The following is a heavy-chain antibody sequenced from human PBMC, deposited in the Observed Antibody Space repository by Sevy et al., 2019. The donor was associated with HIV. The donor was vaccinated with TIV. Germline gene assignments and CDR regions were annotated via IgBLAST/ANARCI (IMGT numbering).Heavy chain of an antibody. J-gene: IGHJ4*02. D-gene: IGHD6-19*01. CDR2: IYSGGNT. CDR3: ARRGMYSSGPDEDY. CDR1: GFIVSHSY. V-gene: IGHV3-66*02. Sequence: GGSLRLSCAASGFIVSHSYMSWVRQAPGKGLEWVSVIYSGGNTYYADSVKGRFTISRDSSTLYLQMNSLRPEDTAVYFCARRGMYSSGPDEDYWGQGTLVTVSS.